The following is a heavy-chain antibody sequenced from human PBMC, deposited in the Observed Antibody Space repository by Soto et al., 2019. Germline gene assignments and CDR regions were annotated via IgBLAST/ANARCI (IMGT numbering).Heavy chain of an antibody. V-gene: IGHV4-39*01. J-gene: IGHJ6*02. Sequence: SETLSLTCTFSGASVGSSTYYWGGIRQPPGKGLEWIGNVYNSGNTYYNPSLKSRVTISVDTSKNQLSLNLNSVTAADTAVYYCGVRPYGSRSPYATDVPGQAPTVTLSS. CDR3: GVRPYGSRSPYATDV. CDR1: GASVGSSTYY. D-gene: IGHD3-10*01. CDR2: VYNSGNT.